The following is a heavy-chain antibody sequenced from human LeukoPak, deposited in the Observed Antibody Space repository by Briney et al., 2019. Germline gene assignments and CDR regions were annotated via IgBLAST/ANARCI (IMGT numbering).Heavy chain of an antibody. J-gene: IGHJ3*02. CDR2: IYPGDSDT. V-gene: IGHV5-51*01. CDR1: GCSFTSYW. CDR3: ARPPRTLSGSGGYTSDAFDI. D-gene: IGHD3-10*01. Sequence: GASLQISCKGSGCSFTSYWIGWVRQMPGKGLEWMGIIYPGDSDTRYSPSLQGQVTISADKSISTAYLQWSSLKASDTAMYYCARPPRTLSGSGGYTSDAFDIWGQGTMVTVSS.